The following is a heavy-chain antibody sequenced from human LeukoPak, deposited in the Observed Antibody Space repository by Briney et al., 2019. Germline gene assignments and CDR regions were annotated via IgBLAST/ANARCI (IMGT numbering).Heavy chain of an antibody. J-gene: IGHJ4*02. CDR3: AKDRGVYYFGSGSPQILGYYFDY. D-gene: IGHD3-10*01. CDR1: GFTFSNYW. CDR2: IKQDGSEK. Sequence: GGSLRLSCAASGFTFSNYWMNWVRQAPGKGLEWVANIKQDGSEKYYVDSVKGRFSISRDNAKNSLYLQMNSLRAEDTAVYYCAKDRGVYYFGSGSPQILGYYFDYWGQGTLVTVSS. V-gene: IGHV3-7*03.